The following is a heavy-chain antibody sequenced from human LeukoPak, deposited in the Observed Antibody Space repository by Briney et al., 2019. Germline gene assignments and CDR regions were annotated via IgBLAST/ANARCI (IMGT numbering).Heavy chain of an antibody. CDR2: IKEDGSEK. Sequence: GGSLRLSCAASGFTFSSYWMSWVRQAPGKGLEWVANIKEDGSEKCYVDSVKGRFTISRDNGKNSLYLQMNSLRAEDTAVYYCARTLAARHTSGYIDYWGQGTLVTVSS. D-gene: IGHD3-22*01. CDR1: GFTFSSYW. J-gene: IGHJ4*02. CDR3: ARTLAARHTSGYIDY. V-gene: IGHV3-7*01.